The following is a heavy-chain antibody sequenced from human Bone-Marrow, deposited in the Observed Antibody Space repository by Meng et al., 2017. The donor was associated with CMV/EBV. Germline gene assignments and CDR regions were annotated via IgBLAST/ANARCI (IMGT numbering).Heavy chain of an antibody. V-gene: IGHV4-4*07. CDR1: GFSIRTYH. CDR2: ISSTGCA. J-gene: IGHJ5*02. D-gene: IGHD1-26*01. CDR3: ARMGEAGGPVNLDR. Sequence: CSVSGFSIRTYHWSSVRQPDWKALEWIARISSTGCATYNPSLTSRVTLSLDTSKNQFSLRLTYVTAADKAVYDCARMGEAGGPVNLDRWGQGTLVTVSS.